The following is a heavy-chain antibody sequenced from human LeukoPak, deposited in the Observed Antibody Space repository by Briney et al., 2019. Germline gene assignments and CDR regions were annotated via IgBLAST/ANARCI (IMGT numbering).Heavy chain of an antibody. CDR3: ARDKSILTGYLAY. Sequence: GGSLRLSCAASGFTVSSNYMSWVRQAPGKGLEWVSVIYSGGSTYYADSVKGRFTISRDNSKNTLYLQMNSLRAEDTAVYYCARDKSILTGYLAYWGQGTLVTVSS. J-gene: IGHJ4*02. V-gene: IGHV3-53*01. CDR2: IYSGGST. CDR1: GFTVSSNY. D-gene: IGHD3-9*01.